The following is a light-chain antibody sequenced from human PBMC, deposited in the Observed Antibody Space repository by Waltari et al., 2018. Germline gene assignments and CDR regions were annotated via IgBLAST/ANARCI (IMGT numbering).Light chain of an antibody. Sequence: QSVLTQPPSASGTPGQRVTIPCSGSSSNIGGNAVNWYQQVPGTAPKLLIYRNKQRPSGVPDRCSGAKAGTSASLAISGLQSDDEANYYCAAWDDSLDGHVVFGGGTKLTVL. J-gene: IGLJ2*01. CDR3: AAWDDSLDGHVV. CDR1: SSNIGGNA. CDR2: RNK. V-gene: IGLV1-44*01.